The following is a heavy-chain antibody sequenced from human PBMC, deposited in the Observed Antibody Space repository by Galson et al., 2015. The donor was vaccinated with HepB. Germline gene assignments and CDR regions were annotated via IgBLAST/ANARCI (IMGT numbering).Heavy chain of an antibody. CDR2: LSGNGYKT. CDR1: GFAFSTYA. Sequence: SLRLSCAASGFAFSTYAMSWVRQAPGKGLEWVSALSGNGYKTYYADSVRGRFTISRDNSKNTLSLQMNSRRAEDTAVYYCARDPFAYSGGHWGQATLVTVSS. J-gene: IGHJ4*02. V-gene: IGHV3-23*01. D-gene: IGHD2-15*01. CDR3: ARDPFAYSGGH.